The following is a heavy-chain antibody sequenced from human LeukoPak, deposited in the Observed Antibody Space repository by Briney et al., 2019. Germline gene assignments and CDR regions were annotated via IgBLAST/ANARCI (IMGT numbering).Heavy chain of an antibody. CDR2: IKQDGSEK. V-gene: IGHV3-7*01. CDR3: ARHEGGVTIDY. D-gene: IGHD3-10*01. CDR1: GFTFSSYW. Sequence: GGSLRLSCAASGFTFSSYWMSWVRQAAGKELEWVANIKQDGSEKYYVASVKGRFTISRDNAKNSLYLQMNSLRAEDTAVYYCARHEGGVTIDYWGQGTLVTVSS. J-gene: IGHJ4*02.